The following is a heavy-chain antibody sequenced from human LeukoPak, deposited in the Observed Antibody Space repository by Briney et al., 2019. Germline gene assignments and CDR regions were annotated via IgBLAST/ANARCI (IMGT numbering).Heavy chain of an antibody. J-gene: IGHJ6*02. Sequence: SVKVSCKASGGTFSSYAISWVRQAPGQGLEWMGRIIPILGIANYAQKFQGRVTITADKSTSTAYMELSSLRSEDTAVYYCARDKNEGGVLLWFGDLRGTTNYYGMDVWGQGTTVTVSS. CDR2: IIPILGIA. CDR3: ARDKNEGGVLLWFGDLRGTTNYYGMDV. CDR1: GGTFSSYA. D-gene: IGHD3-10*01. V-gene: IGHV1-69*04.